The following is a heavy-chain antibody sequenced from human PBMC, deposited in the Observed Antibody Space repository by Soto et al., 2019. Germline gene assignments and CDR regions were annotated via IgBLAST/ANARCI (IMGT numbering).Heavy chain of an antibody. CDR1: GLTFSSYS. D-gene: IGHD1-26*01. CDR2: ISSSSSTI. Sequence: EVQLVESGGGLVQRGGSLRLSCAASGLTFSSYSMNWVRQAPGKGLEWVSYISSSSSTIYYADSVKGRFTISRDNAKNSRYLQMNRLRAEDTAVYYCAFGAESRYYYYGMDVWGQGTTVTVSS. CDR3: AFGAESRYYYYGMDV. V-gene: IGHV3-48*01. J-gene: IGHJ6*02.